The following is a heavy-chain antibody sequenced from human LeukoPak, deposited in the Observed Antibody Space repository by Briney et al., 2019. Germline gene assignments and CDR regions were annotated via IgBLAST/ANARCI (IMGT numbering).Heavy chain of an antibody. Sequence: PGGSLRLSCAASGFTFSSYSMNWVRQAPGKGLEWVSFIRSSSSYIYYAESVKGRFTISRDNAKNSLYLQMNSLRAEDTAVYYCARPGIAVAGEFFDYWGQGTLVTVSS. CDR2: IRSSSSYI. J-gene: IGHJ4*02. CDR3: ARPGIAVAGEFFDY. CDR1: GFTFSSYS. V-gene: IGHV3-21*01. D-gene: IGHD6-19*01.